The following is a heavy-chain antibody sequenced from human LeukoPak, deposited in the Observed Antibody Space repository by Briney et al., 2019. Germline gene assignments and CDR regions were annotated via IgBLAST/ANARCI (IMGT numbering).Heavy chain of an antibody. CDR3: ARDNYHAGSDY. V-gene: IGHV4-59*01. Sequence: SETLSLTCTVSGGSISSYYWSWIRQPPGKGLEWIGYIYYSGSTNYNPSLKSRVTISVDTSKNQFSLKLSSVTAADTAVYYCARDNYHAGSDYWGQGTLATVSS. CDR2: IYYSGST. CDR1: GGSISSYY. J-gene: IGHJ4*02. D-gene: IGHD4-11*01.